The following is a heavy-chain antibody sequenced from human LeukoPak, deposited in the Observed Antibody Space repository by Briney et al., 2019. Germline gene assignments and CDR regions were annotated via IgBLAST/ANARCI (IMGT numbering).Heavy chain of an antibody. CDR2: ISAYNGNT. V-gene: IGHV1-18*04. J-gene: IGHJ4*02. D-gene: IGHD2-21*02. CDR1: GYTFTGYY. Sequence: ASVKVSCKASGYTFTGYYMHWVRQAPGQGLEWMGWISAYNGNTNYAQKLQGRVTMTTDTSTSTAYMELRSLRSDDTAVYYCARGDISGDPDYWGQGTLVTVSS. CDR3: ARGDISGDPDY.